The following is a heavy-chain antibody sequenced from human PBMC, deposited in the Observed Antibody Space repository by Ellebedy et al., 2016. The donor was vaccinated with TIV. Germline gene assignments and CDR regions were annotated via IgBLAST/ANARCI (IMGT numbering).Heavy chain of an antibody. CDR1: GRFVNNSRHY. CDR2: VYHSGSP. Sequence: MPSETLSLTCDVSGRFVNNSRHYWAWIRQPPGKGLEWIGSVYHSGSPYYNPSFKSRVTLSADTSKNQFSLNLRTVTAADTAVYYCARIDSWQPIDDWGQGILVTVSS. V-gene: IGHV4-39*01. CDR3: ARIDSWQPIDD. D-gene: IGHD3-9*01. J-gene: IGHJ4*02.